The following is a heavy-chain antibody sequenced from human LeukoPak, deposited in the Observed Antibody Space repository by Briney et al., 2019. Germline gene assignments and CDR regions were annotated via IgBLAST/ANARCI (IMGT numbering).Heavy chain of an antibody. J-gene: IGHJ4*02. V-gene: IGHV3-7*01. CDR1: GFTFSTCW. Sequence: PGGSLRLSCAASGFTFSTCWMSWVRQAPGKGLEWVANIKQDGSEMYYVDSVKGRFTISRDNAKNSLYLQMNSLRAEDTAVYYCARAAAYYYDRSGYLNYWGQGTLVAVSS. CDR2: IKQDGSEM. D-gene: IGHD3-22*01. CDR3: ARAAAYYYDRSGYLNY.